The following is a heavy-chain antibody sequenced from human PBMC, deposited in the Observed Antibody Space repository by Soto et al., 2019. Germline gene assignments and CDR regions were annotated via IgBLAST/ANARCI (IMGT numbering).Heavy chain of an antibody. J-gene: IGHJ6*02. D-gene: IGHD3-3*01. V-gene: IGHV1-8*01. CDR2: MNPNIGNT. CDR3: ARVLPIFGVVDYGMDV. Sequence: ASVKVSCKASGYTFTSYDINWVRQATGQGLEWMGWMNPNIGNTSYAQKFQGRVTITRNTSISTAYMELSSLRSEDTAVYYCARVLPIFGVVDYGMDVWGQGTTVTVSS. CDR1: GYTFTSYD.